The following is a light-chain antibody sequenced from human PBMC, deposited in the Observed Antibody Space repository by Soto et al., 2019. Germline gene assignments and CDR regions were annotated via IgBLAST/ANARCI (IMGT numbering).Light chain of an antibody. V-gene: IGLV2-14*01. J-gene: IGLJ1*01. CDR3: SSYTSSSPLYV. CDR2: DVS. CDR1: SSDVGGYNY. Sequence: QSALTQPASVSGSPGQSITISCTGTSSDVGGYNYVSWYQPHPGKAPNLMIYDVSSRPAGVSNRYSGSKSGNTASLTISGLQVEDEADYYCSSYTSSSPLYVFGTGTKVTVL.